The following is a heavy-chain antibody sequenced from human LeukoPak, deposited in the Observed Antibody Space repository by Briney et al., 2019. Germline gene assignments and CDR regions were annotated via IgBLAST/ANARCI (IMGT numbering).Heavy chain of an antibody. CDR1: GGSISSSSYY. CDR3: ARDRNYDHAFDI. D-gene: IGHD3-22*01. J-gene: IGHJ3*02. Sequence: SETLSLTCTVSGGSISSSSYYWGWIRQPAGKGLEWIGRIYTSGSTNYNPSLKSRVTMSVDTSKNQFSLKLSSVTAADTAIYFCARDRNYDHAFDIWGQGTMVTVSS. V-gene: IGHV4-61*02. CDR2: IYTSGST.